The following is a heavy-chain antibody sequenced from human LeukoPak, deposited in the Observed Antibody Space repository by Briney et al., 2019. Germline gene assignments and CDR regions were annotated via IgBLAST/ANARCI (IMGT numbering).Heavy chain of an antibody. V-gene: IGHV4-34*01. CDR3: ASSGSHNWFDP. D-gene: IGHD1-26*01. CDR2: INHSGST. CDR1: GGSFGGYY. J-gene: IGHJ5*02. Sequence: SETLSLTCAVYGGSFGGYYWSWIRQPPGKGLEWIGEINHSGSTNYNPSLKSRVTISVDTSKNQFSLKLSSVTAADTAVYYCASSGSHNWFDPWGQGTLVTVSS.